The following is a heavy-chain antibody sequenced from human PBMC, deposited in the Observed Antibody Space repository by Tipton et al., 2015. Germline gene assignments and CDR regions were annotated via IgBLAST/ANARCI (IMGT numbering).Heavy chain of an antibody. CDR3: ARDLEHGMDV. J-gene: IGHJ6*02. D-gene: IGHD5-24*01. CDR1: GYSISSGYY. Sequence: LVKPTETLSLTCDVSGYSISSGYYWSWIRQPPGKGLEWIGSLYFSGSTYYNPSLKRRVTISLDTSKNQFSLTLNSVTAADTAVYYCARDLEHGMDVWGQGTTVTVSS. CDR2: LYFSGST. V-gene: IGHV4-38-2*02.